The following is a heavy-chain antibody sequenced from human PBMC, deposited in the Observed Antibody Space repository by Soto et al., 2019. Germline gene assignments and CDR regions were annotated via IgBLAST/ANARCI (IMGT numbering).Heavy chain of an antibody. CDR3: AKTQRLSSSWSPRDNSFDP. CDR2: IYPSDSDI. CDR1: GYNFNTYW. J-gene: IGHJ5*02. V-gene: IGHV5-51*01. Sequence: PGESLKISCEASGYNFNTYWIAWVRQMPGKGLEWMGVIYPSDSDIRYSPSFQGQVTISADKSINTAYLQWSSLKASDSGIYYCAKTQRLSSSWSPRDNSFDPCGQGTLVTV. D-gene: IGHD6-13*01.